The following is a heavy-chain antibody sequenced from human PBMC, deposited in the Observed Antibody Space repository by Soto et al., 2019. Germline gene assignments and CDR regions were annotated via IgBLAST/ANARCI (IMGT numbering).Heavy chain of an antibody. D-gene: IGHD5-18*01. J-gene: IGHJ6*02. CDR1: GGSISSGDYY. Sequence: LSLTCTVSGGSISSGDYYWSWIRQPPGKGLEWIGYIYYSGSTYYNPSLKSRVVISIDTSKNQFSLKVSSVTAADTAVYYCARTDTAMAGYGMDVWGQGTTVTVSS. CDR2: IYYSGST. V-gene: IGHV4-30-4*01. CDR3: ARTDTAMAGYGMDV.